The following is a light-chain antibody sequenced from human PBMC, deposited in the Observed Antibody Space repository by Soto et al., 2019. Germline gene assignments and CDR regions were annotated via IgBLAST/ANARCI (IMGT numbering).Light chain of an antibody. CDR1: QSISSY. J-gene: IGKJ1*01. CDR3: QQSYSTRWT. Sequence: DIQMTQSPSSLSASVGDRVTITCRASQSISSYLNWYQQKPGKAPKLLIYAASSLQSGVPSRFSVSGSVTDFTLTISSLQPEDFATYYCQQSYSTRWTFGQGTKVEIK. CDR2: AAS. V-gene: IGKV1-39*01.